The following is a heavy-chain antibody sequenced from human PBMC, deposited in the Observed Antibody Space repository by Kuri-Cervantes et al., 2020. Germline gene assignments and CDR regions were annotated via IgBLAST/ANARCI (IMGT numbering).Heavy chain of an antibody. V-gene: IGHV1-2*02. CDR1: GYTFTGYY. CDR2: INPNSGGT. J-gene: IGHJ4*02. Sequence: ASVKVSCKASGYTFTGYYMHWVRQAPGQGLEWMGWINPNSGGTNCAQKLQGRVTMTTDTSTSTAYMELRSLRSDDTAVYYCARDRRAAVFDYWGQGTLVTVSS. CDR3: ARDRRAAVFDY. D-gene: IGHD6-13*01.